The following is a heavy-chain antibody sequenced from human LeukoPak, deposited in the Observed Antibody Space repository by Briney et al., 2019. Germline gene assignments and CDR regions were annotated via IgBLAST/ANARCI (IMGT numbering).Heavy chain of an antibody. CDR1: GFTFSDAW. CDR2: IKSKANGETT. D-gene: IGHD3-16*01. J-gene: IGHJ4*02. Sequence: PGGSLRLSCSAYGFTFSDAWMGWVRQAPGKGREWVGRIKSKANGETTHFAAPVKGRFTISRDDSKNTPYLQMNGLKTEDTAVYYCAWGGDYFDFWGRGTLVTVSS. V-gene: IGHV3-15*01. CDR3: AWGGDYFDF.